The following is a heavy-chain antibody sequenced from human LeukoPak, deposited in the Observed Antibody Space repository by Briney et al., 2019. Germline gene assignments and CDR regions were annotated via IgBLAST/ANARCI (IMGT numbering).Heavy chain of an antibody. CDR2: MYSGGNT. D-gene: IGHD3-3*01. Sequence: GGSLRLSCVASGFTVNSNYMSWVRQAPGKGLEWVSVMYSGGNTYYADSVKGRFTISRDTPKNTLYLQMNSLRAEDTAVYYCARDLSVAFWSGYFSTDSWGQGTLVTVSS. J-gene: IGHJ5*01. CDR1: GFTVNSNY. CDR3: ARDLSVAFWSGYFSTDS. V-gene: IGHV3-66*01.